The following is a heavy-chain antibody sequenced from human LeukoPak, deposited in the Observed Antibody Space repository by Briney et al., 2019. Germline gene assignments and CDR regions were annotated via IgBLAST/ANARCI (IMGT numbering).Heavy chain of an antibody. Sequence: GSSVKVSCKASGGTFSSYAISWVRQAPGQGLEWMGGIIPIFGTANYAQKFQGRVTITADKSTNTAYMELSSLRSEDTAVYYCAGTTSKNSGSVPWGQGTLVTVSS. J-gene: IGHJ5*02. CDR2: IIPIFGTA. D-gene: IGHD3-10*01. CDR1: GGTFSSYA. CDR3: AGTTSKNSGSVP. V-gene: IGHV1-69*06.